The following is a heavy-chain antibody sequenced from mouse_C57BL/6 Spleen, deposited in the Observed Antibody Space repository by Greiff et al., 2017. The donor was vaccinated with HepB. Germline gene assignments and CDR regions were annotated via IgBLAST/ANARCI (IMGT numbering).Heavy chain of an antibody. Sequence: QVQLQQPGAELVKPGASVKLSCKASGYTFTSYWMQWVKQRPGQGLEWIGEIDPSDSYTNYNQKFKGKATLTVDTSSSTAYMHLSSLTSEDSAVYYCATPFAYWGQGTLVTVSA. V-gene: IGHV1-50*01. J-gene: IGHJ3*01. CDR1: GYTFTSYW. CDR2: IDPSDSYT. CDR3: ATPFAY.